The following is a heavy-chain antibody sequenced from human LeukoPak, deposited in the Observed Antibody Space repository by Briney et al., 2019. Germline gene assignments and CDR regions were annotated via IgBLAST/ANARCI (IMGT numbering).Heavy chain of an antibody. Sequence: GGSLRLSCAASGFTFGDYYMSWIRQAPGKGLEWVSYMSTSDSPIYYTDSVKGRFTISRDNAKNSLYLQMNSLRASDTAVYYCARELNGAFDPWGQGTLVTVSS. J-gene: IGHJ5*02. CDR3: ARELNGAFDP. CDR1: GFTFGDYY. V-gene: IGHV3-11*04. CDR2: MSTSDSPI. D-gene: IGHD1-1*01.